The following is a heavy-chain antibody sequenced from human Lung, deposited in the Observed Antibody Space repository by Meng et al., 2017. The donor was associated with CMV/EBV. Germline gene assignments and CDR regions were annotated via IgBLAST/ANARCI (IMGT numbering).Heavy chain of an antibody. V-gene: IGHV1-18*01. D-gene: IGHD1-26*01. CDR2: INAYNGDT. CDR3: ARVEVGITSGDY. Sequence: LVQSGGEVKQHGASVKVSCKASGYTFPNSGITWVRQAPGQGLEWMGWINAYNGDTNYAQTLQGRVTMTTDTSTSTAYMELRSLRSDDTAVYYCARVEVGITSGDYWGQGTLVTVSS. J-gene: IGHJ4*02. CDR1: GYTFPNSG.